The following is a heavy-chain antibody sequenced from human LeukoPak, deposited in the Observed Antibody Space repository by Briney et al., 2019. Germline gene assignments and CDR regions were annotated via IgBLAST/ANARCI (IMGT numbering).Heavy chain of an antibody. J-gene: IGHJ4*02. CDR2: ISSNGDTT. D-gene: IGHD5-18*01. CDR1: GFTFSVYP. V-gene: IGHV3-64*02. Sequence: GGSLRLSCVASGFTFSVYPLHWVRQAPGKGLEYVSGISSNGDTTYYADSVKGRFTISRDNSKYTLYLQMGSLRPEDTAVYFCGRRLGNFYGYGTGYWGQGALVTVSS. CDR3: GRRLGNFYGYGTGY.